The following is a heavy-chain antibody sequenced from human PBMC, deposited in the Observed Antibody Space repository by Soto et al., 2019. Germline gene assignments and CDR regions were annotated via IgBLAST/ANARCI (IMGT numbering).Heavy chain of an antibody. V-gene: IGHV1-2*04. J-gene: IGHJ6*04. CDR3: AGDHDMDV. CDR2: INPNCGGT. Sequence: QVQLVQSGAEVKKPGASVKVSCKASGYTFTGYYMHWVRQAPGQGLEWMGWINPNCGGTNYAQKFKRWVTITRDTSISTANMELGRMRSDDTAVYYYAGDHDMDVWGKGTRVTVSS. CDR1: GYTFTGYY.